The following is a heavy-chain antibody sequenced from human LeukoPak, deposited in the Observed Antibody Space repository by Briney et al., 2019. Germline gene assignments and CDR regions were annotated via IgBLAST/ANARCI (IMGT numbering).Heavy chain of an antibody. CDR2: INPRDSDT. CDR1: GYSFTTYW. V-gene: IGHV5-51*01. D-gene: IGHD3-10*01. J-gene: IGHJ3*02. Sequence: GESLKISCEGSGYSFTTYWIGWVRQMPGKGLEWMGIINPRDSDTRYSPSSQGQVTISADKSITTAYLQWSSLRASDTAMYYCARPRSGYDAFDIWGQGTMVTVSS. CDR3: ARPRSGYDAFDI.